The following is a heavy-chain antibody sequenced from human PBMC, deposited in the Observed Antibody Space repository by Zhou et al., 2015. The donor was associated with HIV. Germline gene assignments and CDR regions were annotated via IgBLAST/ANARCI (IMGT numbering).Heavy chain of an antibody. CDR2: IRSNSDGGTT. CDR1: GFTFSNAW. Sequence: EVQLVESGGGLVKPGGSLRLSCAASGFTFSNAWMSWVRQAPGKGLEWVGHIRSNSDGGTTDYAAPVKGRFTISRDDSKDMMYLQMNSLKTEDTGVYYCTTATGGAFAVWGHGDNGHRLF. V-gene: IGHV3-15*01. CDR3: TTATGGAFAV. D-gene: IGHD1-14*01. J-gene: IGHJ3*01.